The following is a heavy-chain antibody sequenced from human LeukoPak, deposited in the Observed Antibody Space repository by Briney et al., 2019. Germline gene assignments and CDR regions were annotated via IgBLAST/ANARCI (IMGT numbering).Heavy chain of an antibody. CDR3: AKAKRNLSCPFDY. Sequence: SETLSLTCVVSGGSLSTHHWSWIRQSPGRGLEWIGYISDSGSTNYNPSLKSRVTISVDTSKNQFFLKLSSVTAADTAVYYCAKAKRNLSCPFDYWGQGTLVTVSS. J-gene: IGHJ4*02. CDR1: GGSLSTHH. D-gene: IGHD1-1*01. CDR2: ISDSGST. V-gene: IGHV4-59*11.